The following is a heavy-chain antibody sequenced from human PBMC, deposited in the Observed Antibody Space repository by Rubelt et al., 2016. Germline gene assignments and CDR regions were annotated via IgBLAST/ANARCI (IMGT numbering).Heavy chain of an antibody. CDR3: GSTSRGGSSSWYPMGEYFQH. J-gene: IGHJ1*01. V-gene: IGHV4-61*05. CDR2: IYYSGST. D-gene: IGHD6-13*01. CDR1: GGSISTSYY. Sequence: QLQLQESGPGLVKPSETLSLICTVSGGSISTSYYWGWIRQPPGKGLEWIGYIYYSGSTNYNPSLQSRVTISVDTSKNQFSLKLSSVAAGDTDLDYWGSTSRGGSSSWYPMGEYFQHWGQGTLVTVSS.